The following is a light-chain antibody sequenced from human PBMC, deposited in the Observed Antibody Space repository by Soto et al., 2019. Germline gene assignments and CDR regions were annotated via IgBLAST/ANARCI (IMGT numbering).Light chain of an antibody. CDR1: TGTVTTGYY. V-gene: IGLV7-43*01. CDR3: LLYYGDGWV. J-gene: IGLJ3*02. CDR2: STS. Sequence: QAVVTQEPSLTVSPGGTVTLTCASSTGTVTTGYYPNWFQQKPGQAPRILIYSTSNKHSWTPARFSGSLLGDKAALTLSGVLPEDEADYDCLLYYGDGWVFGGGTQLTVL.